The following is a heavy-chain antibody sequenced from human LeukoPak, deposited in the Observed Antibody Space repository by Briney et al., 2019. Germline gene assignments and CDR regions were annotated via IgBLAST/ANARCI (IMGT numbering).Heavy chain of an antibody. CDR1: GFTFDDYG. CDR3: ARARGSGGSGSYSFFDY. Sequence: PGGSLRLSCAASGFTFDDYGMSWVRQAPGKGLEWVSGINWNGGRTCYANSVKGRFTISRDNAKNSLYLQMNSLRAEDTALYYCARARGSGGSGSYSFFDYWGQGTLVTVSS. D-gene: IGHD3-10*01. CDR2: INWNGGRT. J-gene: IGHJ4*02. V-gene: IGHV3-20*04.